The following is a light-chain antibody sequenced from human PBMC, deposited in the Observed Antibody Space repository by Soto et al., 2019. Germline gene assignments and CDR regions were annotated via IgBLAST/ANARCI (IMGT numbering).Light chain of an antibody. J-gene: IGKJ1*01. V-gene: IGKV3-11*01. CDR1: QSVSSY. CDR3: QQYHNWPPWT. Sequence: EIMLTQSPSTLSLSPGERATLSCRASQSVSSYLAWYQQKPGQAPRLLIYDASNRATGIPARFSGSGSGTEFTLTISSLQPEDFAVYYCQQYHNWPPWTFGQGSKVDIK. CDR2: DAS.